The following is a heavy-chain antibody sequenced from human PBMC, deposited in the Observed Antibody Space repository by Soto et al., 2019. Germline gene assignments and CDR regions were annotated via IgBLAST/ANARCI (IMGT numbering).Heavy chain of an antibody. CDR1: GGSFSGSY. D-gene: IGHD3-10*01. J-gene: IGHJ6*02. CDR3: AGQPTAGSYYDLGSYYYYYAMDV. Sequence: SETLSLTCAVYGGSFSGSYCSWIRQPPGKGLEWIGEINHSGSTNYNPSLKSRVTISVDTSKNQFSLKLSSVTAADTAVYYCAGQPTAGSYYDLGSYYYYYAMDVWGQGTTVTVSS. V-gene: IGHV4-34*01. CDR2: INHSGST.